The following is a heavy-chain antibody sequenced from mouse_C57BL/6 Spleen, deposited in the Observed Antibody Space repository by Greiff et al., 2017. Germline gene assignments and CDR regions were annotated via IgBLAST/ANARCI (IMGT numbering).Heavy chain of an antibody. D-gene: IGHD1-1*01. V-gene: IGHV1-69*01. J-gene: IGHJ3*01. CDR2: IDPSDSYT. CDR3: ARDYGSPLFAY. CDR1: GYTFTSYW. Sequence: VQLQQPGAELVMPGASVKLSCKASGYTFTSYWMHWVKQRPGQGLEWIGEIDPSDSYTNYNQKFKGKSTLTVDKSSSTAYMQLSRLTSEDSAVYYCARDYGSPLFAYWGQGTLVTVSA.